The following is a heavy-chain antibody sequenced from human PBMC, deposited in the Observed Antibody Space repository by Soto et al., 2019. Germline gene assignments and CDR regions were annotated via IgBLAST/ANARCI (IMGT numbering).Heavy chain of an antibody. D-gene: IGHD6-13*01. Sequence: GXSVKVSCRASGGTFSSYAISWVRQAPGQGLEWMGGIIPIFGTANYAQKFQGRVTITADESTSTAYMELSSLRSEDTAVYYCARDGIAAAGYNWFDPWGQGTLVTVSS. CDR2: IIPIFGTA. CDR1: GGTFSSYA. J-gene: IGHJ5*02. CDR3: ARDGIAAAGYNWFDP. V-gene: IGHV1-69*13.